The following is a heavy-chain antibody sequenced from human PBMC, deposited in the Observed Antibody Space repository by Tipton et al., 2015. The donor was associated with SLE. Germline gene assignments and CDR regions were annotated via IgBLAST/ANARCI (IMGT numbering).Heavy chain of an antibody. D-gene: IGHD6-19*01. V-gene: IGHV3-21*01. J-gene: IGHJ4*02. Sequence: GSLRLSCAASGFAFSGSTMNWVRQAPGKGLEWVSSISSSGNYIYQADSVKGRFTISRDNARNSLFLQMSSLRAEDTAVYYCAKVVAGLSVDYWGQGTLVTVSS. CDR1: GFAFSGST. CDR2: ISSSGNYI. CDR3: AKVVAGLSVDY.